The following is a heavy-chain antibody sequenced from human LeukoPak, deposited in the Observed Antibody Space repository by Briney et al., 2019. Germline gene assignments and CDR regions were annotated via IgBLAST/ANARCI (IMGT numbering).Heavy chain of an antibody. CDR1: GFTFSSYW. Sequence: GGSLRLSCAASGFTFSSYWMSWVRQAPGKGLEWVANIKQDGSEKYYVDSVKGRFTISRDNAKNSLYLQMNSLRAEDTAVYYCASQNYSSSWYLGHYYYYYYMDVWGKGTTVTVSS. J-gene: IGHJ6*03. V-gene: IGHV3-7*01. D-gene: IGHD6-13*01. CDR2: IKQDGSEK. CDR3: ASQNYSSSWYLGHYYYYYYMDV.